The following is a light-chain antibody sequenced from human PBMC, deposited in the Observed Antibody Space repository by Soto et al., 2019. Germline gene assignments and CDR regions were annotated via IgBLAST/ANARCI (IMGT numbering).Light chain of an antibody. J-gene: IGLJ1*01. V-gene: IGLV2-14*03. CDR1: SSDVGGYNY. Sequence: QSALTPPASVSGSPGQSITISCTGTSSDVGGYNYVSWYQQHPGKAPKVMIYEVSNRPSGVPNRFSGSKSGNTASLTISGLQAEDEADYYCSSYTSSSTPYVFGTGTKVTVL. CDR2: EVS. CDR3: SSYTSSSTPYV.